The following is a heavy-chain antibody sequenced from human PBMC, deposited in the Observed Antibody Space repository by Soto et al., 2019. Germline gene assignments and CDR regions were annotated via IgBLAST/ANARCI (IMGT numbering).Heavy chain of an antibody. CDR1: GFTFSTYS. Sequence: PGGSLRLSCAASGFTFSTYSMXGVRQAPGKGLEWVAHITASGGTTYXAYSVKGRFTISRDSSRSTXYLQMNSLRAEDTALYYCAKCMQXXXXXXAHHIWXXGTMVXXSS. V-gene: IGHV3-23*01. CDR2: ITASGGTT. D-gene: IGHD2-8*01. CDR3: AKCMQXXXXXXAHHI. J-gene: IGHJ3*02.